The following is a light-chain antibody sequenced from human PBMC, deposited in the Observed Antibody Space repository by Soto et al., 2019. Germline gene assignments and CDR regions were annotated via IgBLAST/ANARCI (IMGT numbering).Light chain of an antibody. V-gene: IGKV1-5*03. Sequence: DIQMTQSPSSLSASVGDRVTITCRASQTINRYLNWYQQRPGKAPKLLIYKASTLKSGVPSRFSGSGSGTEFTLTISSLQPDDFATYYCQHYNSYSEAFGQGTKVELK. CDR3: QHYNSYSEA. J-gene: IGKJ1*01. CDR1: QTINRY. CDR2: KAS.